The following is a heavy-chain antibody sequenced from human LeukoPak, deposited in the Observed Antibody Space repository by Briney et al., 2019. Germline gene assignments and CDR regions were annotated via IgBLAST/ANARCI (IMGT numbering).Heavy chain of an antibody. CDR3: ARVSRYYYDSSGYTGGPVDY. CDR2: ISAYNGNT. V-gene: IGHV1-18*01. J-gene: IGHJ4*02. Sequence: ASVKVSCKASGYTFTSYGISWVRQAPGQGLEWIGWISAYNGNTNYAQKLQGRVTMTTDTSTSTAYMELRSLRSDDTAVYYCARVSRYYYDSSGYTGGPVDYWGQGTLVTVSS. D-gene: IGHD3-22*01. CDR1: GYTFTSYG.